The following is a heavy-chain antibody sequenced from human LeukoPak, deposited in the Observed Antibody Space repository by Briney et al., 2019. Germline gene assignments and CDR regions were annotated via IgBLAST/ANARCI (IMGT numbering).Heavy chain of an antibody. Sequence: SETLSLTCTVSGGSISSSSYYWGWIRQPPGKGLEWIGSIYYSGITNYNPSLKSRVTISVDTSKNQFSLKLSSVTAADTAVYYCARVLATTMVRGVIWFDPWGQGTLVTVSS. CDR2: IYYSGIT. V-gene: IGHV4-39*07. D-gene: IGHD3-10*01. CDR3: ARVLATTMVRGVIWFDP. CDR1: GGSISSSSYY. J-gene: IGHJ5*02.